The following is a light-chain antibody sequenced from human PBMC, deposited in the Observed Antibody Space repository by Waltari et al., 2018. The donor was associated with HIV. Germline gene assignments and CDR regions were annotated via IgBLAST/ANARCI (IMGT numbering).Light chain of an antibody. J-gene: IGLJ3*02. Sequence: QSALTQPASVSGSPGQSIPISCTGTRSDVGGYNYVSWYHTHPGKAPKLLIYEGSHRPSGVSNRFSGFKSANTASLTISGLQAEDEAYYYCSSYTNINTWVFGGGTNLAVL. V-gene: IGLV2-14*01. CDR3: SSYTNINTWV. CDR2: EGS. CDR1: RSDVGGYNY.